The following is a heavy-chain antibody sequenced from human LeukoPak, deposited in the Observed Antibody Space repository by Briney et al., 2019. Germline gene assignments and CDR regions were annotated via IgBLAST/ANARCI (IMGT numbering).Heavy chain of an antibody. Sequence: SETLSLPCTVSGGSISSYYWSWLHQPPGKGLEWIGYIYYSGSTNYNPSLKSRVTISVDTSKNQFSLKLSSVTAADTAVYYCARLGYSSGSLDYWGQGTLVTVSS. J-gene: IGHJ4*02. V-gene: IGHV4-59*08. CDR1: GGSISSYY. CDR2: IYYSGST. CDR3: ARLGYSSGSLDY. D-gene: IGHD6-19*01.